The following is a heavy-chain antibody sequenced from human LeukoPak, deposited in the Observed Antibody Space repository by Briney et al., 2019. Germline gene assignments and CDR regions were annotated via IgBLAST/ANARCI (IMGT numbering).Heavy chain of an antibody. D-gene: IGHD2-15*01. CDR1: GGSISSGSYW. V-gene: IGHV4-31*03. CDR2: VYYSGST. J-gene: IGHJ6*02. CDR3: ARGHRSSSAYHCNAMDV. Sequence: SQTLSLTCTVSGGSISSGSYWWSWIRQHPEKGLEWIGYVYYSGSTYYNTSLKSRVSISVDTSKNQLSLTLTSVTAADTAVYYCARGHRSSSAYHCNAMDVWGQGTTVTVSS.